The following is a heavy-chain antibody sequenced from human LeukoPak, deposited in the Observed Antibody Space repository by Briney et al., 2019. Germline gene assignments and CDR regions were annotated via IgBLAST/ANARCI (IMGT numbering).Heavy chain of an antibody. D-gene: IGHD1-26*01. J-gene: IGHJ4*02. V-gene: IGHV3-74*01. CDR2: TNSDGSTT. CDR1: GFTFSSYW. Sequence: GGSLRLSCAAPGFTFSSYWMHWVRQAPGKGLVWVSGTNSDGSTTAYADSVKGRFTISRDNAKNSLYLQMNSLRAEDTAVYYCATNIVGPTLDYWGQGTLVTVSS. CDR3: ATNIVGPTLDY.